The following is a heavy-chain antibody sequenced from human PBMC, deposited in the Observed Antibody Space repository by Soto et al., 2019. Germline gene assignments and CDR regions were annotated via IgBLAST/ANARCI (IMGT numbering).Heavy chain of an antibody. V-gene: IGHV3-33*01. D-gene: IGHD3-22*01. Sequence: QVQLVESGGGVVQPGRSLRLSCAASGFTFSSYGMHWVRQAPGKGLEWVAVIWYDGSNKYYADSVKGRFTISRDNSKNTLYLQMNSLRDEDTAVYYCARDNYDSSGYYFDYWGQGTLVTVSS. J-gene: IGHJ4*02. CDR3: ARDNYDSSGYYFDY. CDR1: GFTFSSYG. CDR2: IWYDGSNK.